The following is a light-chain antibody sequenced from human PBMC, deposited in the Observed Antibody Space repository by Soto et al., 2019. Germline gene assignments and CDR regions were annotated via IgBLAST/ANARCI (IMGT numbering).Light chain of an antibody. J-gene: IGLJ1*01. V-gene: IGLV2-14*01. CDR1: SSDVGGYNY. CDR3: SSYTSSSLPYV. CDR2: DVS. Sequence: QSVLTQPASVSGSPGQSITISCTGTSSDVGGYNYVSWYQQHPGKAPKLMIYDVSNRPSGVSNRFSGSKSGNTASLTISGLQAEDEADYYCSSYTSSSLPYVSGTGTKVTVL.